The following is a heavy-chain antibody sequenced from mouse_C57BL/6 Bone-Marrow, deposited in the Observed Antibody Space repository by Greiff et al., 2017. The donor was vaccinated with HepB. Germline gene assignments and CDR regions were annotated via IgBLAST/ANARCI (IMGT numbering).Heavy chain of an antibody. D-gene: IGHD1-1*01. CDR3: ARHLNYECYYYAMDY. CDR1: GFTFSSYG. Sequence: EVKLVESGGDLVKPGGSLKLSCAASGFTFSSYGMSWVRQTPDKRLEWVATISSGGSYTYYPASVKGRFTSSRDNAKNTLYLQMSSLKSEDKAMYYCARHLNYECYYYAMDYWGQGTSVTVSS. CDR2: ISSGGSYT. J-gene: IGHJ4*01. V-gene: IGHV5-6*01.